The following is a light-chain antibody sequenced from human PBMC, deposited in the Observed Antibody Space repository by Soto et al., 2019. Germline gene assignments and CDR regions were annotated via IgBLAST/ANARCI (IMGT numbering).Light chain of an antibody. J-gene: IGKJ2*01. CDR1: QGISNY. CDR3: QNYNSAPYA. CDR2: EAS. Sequence: DIQMTQSPSFLSASVEDRVTITCRASQGISNYVAWSQQKPGNVHTPLHYEASTLQSGFPSRFSGRGSGTDFTLTISSLQPEDVATYFCQNYNSAPYAFGQGTKLAIK. V-gene: IGKV1-27*01.